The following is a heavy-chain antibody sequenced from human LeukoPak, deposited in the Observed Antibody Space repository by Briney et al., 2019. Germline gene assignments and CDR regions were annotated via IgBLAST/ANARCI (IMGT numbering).Heavy chain of an antibody. D-gene: IGHD2-2*01. CDR1: AGSFSGDY. CDR3: ARGSCSSPSCTYYYYYYYMDV. J-gene: IGHJ6*03. CDR2: ITNSGST. Sequence: PSQTLSLTCAGHAGSFSGDYWSWLRQPPGKGLESLREITNSGSTNCNPSLKSRVTTSVDTSKNQCSLKLSSVTAADTAVYYCARGSCSSPSCTYYYYYYYMDVWGKGTTVSVSS. V-gene: IGHV4-34*01.